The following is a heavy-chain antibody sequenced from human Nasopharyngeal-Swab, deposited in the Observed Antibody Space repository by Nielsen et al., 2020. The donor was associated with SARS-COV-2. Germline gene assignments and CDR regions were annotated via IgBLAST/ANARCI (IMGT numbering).Heavy chain of an antibody. CDR2: MNPNSGNT. V-gene: IGHV1-8*01. Sequence: ASVKVSCKASGYTFTSYDINWVRQATGQGLEWMGWMNPNSGNTGYAQKFQGRVTMTRNTSISTAYMELSSLRSEDTAVYYCARGPRGPTESGLNYWGQRTLVTVSS. D-gene: IGHD1-26*01. CDR1: GYTFTSYD. J-gene: IGHJ4*02. CDR3: ARGPRGPTESGLNY.